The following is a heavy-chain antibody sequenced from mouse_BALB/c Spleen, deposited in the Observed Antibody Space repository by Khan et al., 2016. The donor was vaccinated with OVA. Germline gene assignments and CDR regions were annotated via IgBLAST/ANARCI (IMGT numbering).Heavy chain of an antibody. J-gene: IGHJ4*01. Sequence: EVQFQESGPSLVKPSQTLSLTCSVTGDSITSGFWNWIRKFPGNKFEYMGYVTYSGNTYYNPSLKSRISITRDTSKSQYYLQLNSVTTEDTATYFCARSYGSWTMDYWGQGTSGTVSS. CDR3: ARSYGSWTMDY. V-gene: IGHV3-8*02. D-gene: IGHD1-1*01. CDR2: VTYSGNT. CDR1: GDSITSGF.